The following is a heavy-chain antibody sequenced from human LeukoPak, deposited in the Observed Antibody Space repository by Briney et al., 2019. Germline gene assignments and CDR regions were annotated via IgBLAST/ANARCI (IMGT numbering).Heavy chain of an antibody. J-gene: IGHJ6*02. CDR3: ARDVVGPNRGVYGMDV. Sequence: GGSLRLSCAASGFTFSTYAMSWVRQAPGKGLEWVSVIYSGGSTYYADSVKGRFTISRDNSKNTLYLQINSLRAEDTAVYYCARDVVGPNRGVYGMDVWGQGTTVTVSS. V-gene: IGHV3-53*01. D-gene: IGHD7-27*01. CDR2: IYSGGST. CDR1: GFTFSTYA.